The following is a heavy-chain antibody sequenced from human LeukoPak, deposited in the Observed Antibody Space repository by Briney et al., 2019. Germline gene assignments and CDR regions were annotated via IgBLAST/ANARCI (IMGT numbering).Heavy chain of an antibody. CDR1: GYTFTNYD. Sequence: ASVKVSCKASGYTFTNYDINWVRQATGQGLEWMGWMNPNSGNTGYAQKFQGRVTMTRNTSISTAYMELSSLRSEDTAVYYCARVITIFGVVTTIYYYYGMDVWGQGTTVTVSS. D-gene: IGHD3-3*01. J-gene: IGHJ6*02. CDR2: MNPNSGNT. CDR3: ARVITIFGVVTTIYYYYGMDV. V-gene: IGHV1-8*01.